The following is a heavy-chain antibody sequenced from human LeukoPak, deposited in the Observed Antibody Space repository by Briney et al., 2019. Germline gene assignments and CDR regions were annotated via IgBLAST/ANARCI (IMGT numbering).Heavy chain of an antibody. D-gene: IGHD5-12*01. CDR2: ISYDGSKK. Sequence: GGSLRLSCAASGFTFSSYEMNWVRQAPGKGLEWVAIISYDGSKKYYADSVKGRFTISRDNSKNTLYLQMNSLRAEDTAVYYCARSAAAGRIVATFAYWGQGTLVTVSS. CDR1: GFTFSSYE. J-gene: IGHJ4*02. V-gene: IGHV3-30*04. CDR3: ARSAAAGRIVATFAY.